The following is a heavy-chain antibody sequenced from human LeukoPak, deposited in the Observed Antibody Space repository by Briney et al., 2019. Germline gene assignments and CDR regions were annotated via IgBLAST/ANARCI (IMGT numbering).Heavy chain of an antibody. CDR1: GFTISRYW. J-gene: IGHJ4*02. CDR2: IKQDGSER. CDR3: ARERYGDYVFDY. D-gene: IGHD4-17*01. Sequence: GGSLRLSCGASGFTISRYWMSWVRQAPGKGLEWVANIKQDGSERTYVDSVKGRFTISRDNTKNSLYLQMNSLRAEDTAVYYCARERYGDYVFDYWGQGTLVTVSS. V-gene: IGHV3-7*01.